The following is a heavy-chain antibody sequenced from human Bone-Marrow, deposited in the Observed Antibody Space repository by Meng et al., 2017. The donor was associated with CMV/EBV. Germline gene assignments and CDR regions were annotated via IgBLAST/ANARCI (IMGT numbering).Heavy chain of an antibody. CDR3: ARVSPITIFGVVPPPVV. V-gene: IGHV4-39*07. CDR2: IYYSGST. D-gene: IGHD3-3*01. Sequence: SETLSLTCTVSGGSISTTSYYWGWIRQPPGKGLEWIGSIYYSGSTYYNPSLKSRVTVSVDTSKNQFSLKLSSVSAADTAVYYCARVSPITIFGVVPPPVVWGQGTTVTVSS. CDR1: GGSISTTSYY. J-gene: IGHJ6*02.